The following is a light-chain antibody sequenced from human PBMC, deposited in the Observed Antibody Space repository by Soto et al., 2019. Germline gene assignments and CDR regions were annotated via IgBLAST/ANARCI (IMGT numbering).Light chain of an antibody. V-gene: IGLV7-46*01. CDR1: TGAVTTGHY. CDR3: LLSYRGVGV. Sequence: QAVVTQEPSLTVSPGGTVTLTCGSNTGAVTTGHYPYWFQRKPGQAPRTLIYDTNNKHSWTPARFSGSLLGGKAALTLSGAQPEDEADYYCLLSYRGVGVFGGGTKLTVL. J-gene: IGLJ2*01. CDR2: DTN.